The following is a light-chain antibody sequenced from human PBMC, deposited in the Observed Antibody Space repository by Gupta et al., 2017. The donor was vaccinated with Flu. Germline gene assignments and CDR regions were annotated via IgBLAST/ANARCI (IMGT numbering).Light chain of an antibody. CDR3: AAWDTSLGAWV. CDR2: RNN. Sequence: ATISCTGSSTNIGNKGVNWVQQHQGHPPRLLSYRNNNRPAGISERFSASRSGNTASLTIAGLQSEDEADYYCAAWDTSLGAWVFGGGTKLTVL. V-gene: IGLV10-54*04. CDR1: STNIGNKG. J-gene: IGLJ3*02.